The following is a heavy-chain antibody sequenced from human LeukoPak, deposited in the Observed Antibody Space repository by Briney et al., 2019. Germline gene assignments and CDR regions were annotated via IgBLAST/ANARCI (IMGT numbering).Heavy chain of an antibody. D-gene: IGHD3-10*01. CDR1: GFTFSSLA. J-gene: IGHJ6*02. CDR2: IWYDGTNK. CDR3: ARGRPLHYNRIDYYGMDV. V-gene: IGHV3-30*01. Sequence: GGSLRLPCAASGFTFSSLAMHWVRQAPGKGPEWVALIWYDGTNKYYADSVRGRFTISRDNSKNTVYLQMDGLRPEDTALYYCARGRPLHYNRIDYYGMDVWGQGTTVTVSS.